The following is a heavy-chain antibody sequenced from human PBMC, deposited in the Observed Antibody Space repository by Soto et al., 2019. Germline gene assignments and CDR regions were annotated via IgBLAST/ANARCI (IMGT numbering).Heavy chain of an antibody. CDR2: ISGSGGST. J-gene: IGHJ4*02. V-gene: IGHV3-23*01. Sequence: SSSPWWRDHQKQGKGLAWVSAISGSGGSTYYADSVKGRFPISSDNSKNTLYLQMTSLRAEDTVLYFRQKTAYDTAAPFDYWGEPPLGTGSS. CDR1: SSSP. CDR3: QKTAYDTAAPFDY. D-gene: IGHD3-9*01.